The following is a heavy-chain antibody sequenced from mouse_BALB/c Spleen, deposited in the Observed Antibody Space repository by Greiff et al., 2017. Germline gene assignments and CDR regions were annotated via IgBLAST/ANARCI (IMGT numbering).Heavy chain of an antibody. V-gene: IGHV3-6*02. Sequence: EVQLQESGPGLVKPSQSLSLTCSVTGYSITSGYYWNWIRQFPGNKLEWMGYISYDGSNNYNPSLKNRISITRDTSKNQFFLKLNSVTTEDTATYYCARDMITTEGFAYWGQGTLVTVSA. CDR1: GYSITSGYY. D-gene: IGHD2-4*01. CDR3: ARDMITTEGFAY. J-gene: IGHJ3*01. CDR2: ISYDGSN.